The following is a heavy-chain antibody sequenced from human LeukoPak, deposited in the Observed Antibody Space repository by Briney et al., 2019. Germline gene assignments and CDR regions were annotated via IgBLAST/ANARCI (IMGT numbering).Heavy chain of an antibody. CDR1: GYTFTDYY. V-gene: IGHV1-2*02. D-gene: IGHD5-24*01. J-gene: IGHJ4*02. CDR3: ARDRERGFDY. Sequence: ASVKVSCKASGYTFTDYYMHWVRQAPGQGLEWMGWIHPNSGGTDYAQKFQGRVTMTRDTSISTAYMELTRLTSDDTAVYYCARDRERGFDYWGQGSLVTVSS. CDR2: IHPNSGGT.